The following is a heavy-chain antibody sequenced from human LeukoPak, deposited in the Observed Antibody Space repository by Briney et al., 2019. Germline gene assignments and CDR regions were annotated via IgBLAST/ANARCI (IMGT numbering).Heavy chain of an antibody. Sequence: SETLSLTCAVYVGSFSGYYWSWIRQPPGKGLEWIGGINHSGSTNYNPSLKSRVTISVDTSKNQFSLKLSSVTAADTAVYYCARGRRVVRGLLYWHFDLWGRGALVTVSS. CDR3: ARGRRVVRGLLYWHFDL. J-gene: IGHJ2*01. CDR1: VGSFSGYY. D-gene: IGHD3-10*01. V-gene: IGHV4-34*01. CDR2: INHSGST.